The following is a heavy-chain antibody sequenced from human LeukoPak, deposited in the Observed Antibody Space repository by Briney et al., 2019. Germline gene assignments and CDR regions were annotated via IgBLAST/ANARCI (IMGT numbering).Heavy chain of an antibody. CDR3: ARLYDGDYGYYFDY. J-gene: IGHJ4*02. CDR1: GFTFSRPE. D-gene: IGHD4-17*01. CDR2: ISDKGDLI. Sequence: PGASLRLSCAASGFTFSRPEMNWVRLAPGKGLEWLSYISDKGDLIYYADSVKGRFTISRDDAKNSLYLQMNSLRAEDTAVYYCARLYDGDYGYYFDYWGQGTLVTVSS. V-gene: IGHV3-48*03.